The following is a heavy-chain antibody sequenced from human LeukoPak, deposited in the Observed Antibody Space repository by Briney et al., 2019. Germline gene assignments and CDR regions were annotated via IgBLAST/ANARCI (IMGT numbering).Heavy chain of an antibody. Sequence: GGSLRLSCAASGXTFSSYAMHWVRQAPGKGLEYVSAISSNGGTTYYANSVKGRFTISRDNSKNTLHLQMGSLRAEDMAVYYCARDQFPGRWLQGGFDFWGQGTLVTVSS. CDR2: ISSNGGTT. CDR3: ARDQFPGRWLQGGFDF. V-gene: IGHV3-64*01. J-gene: IGHJ4*02. D-gene: IGHD5-24*01. CDR1: GXTFSSYA.